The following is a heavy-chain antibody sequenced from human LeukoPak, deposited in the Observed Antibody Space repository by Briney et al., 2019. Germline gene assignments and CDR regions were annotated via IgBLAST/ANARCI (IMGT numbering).Heavy chain of an antibody. CDR3: AKAGSFHYYDSSGYRYYYYYYGMDV. CDR1: GFAVSSNY. Sequence: PGGSLRLSCAASGFAVSSNYMGWVRQAPGKGLEWVSVIYSGGSGGTWFADSVKGRFTISRDNSKNTLYLQMNSLRAEDTAVYYCAKAGSFHYYDSSGYRYYYYYYGMDVWGQGTTVTVSS. J-gene: IGHJ6*02. V-gene: IGHV3-53*01. CDR2: IYSGGSGGT. D-gene: IGHD3-22*01.